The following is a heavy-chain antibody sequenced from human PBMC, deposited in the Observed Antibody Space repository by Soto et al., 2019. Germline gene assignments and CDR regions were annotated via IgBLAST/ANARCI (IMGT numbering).Heavy chain of an antibody. CDR2: IKSKTDGGTT. V-gene: IGHV3-15*07. Sequence: EVQLVESGGGLVKPGGSLRLSCAASGFTFNNAWMNWVRQAPGKGLEWVGRIKSKTDGGTTDYAAPVKGRFTLSRDDSKNTVHLQMDSLKADDTAVYYCTTFMRYNSAGYGGQGTLVTVSS. CDR3: TTFMRYNSAGY. J-gene: IGHJ4*02. D-gene: IGHD6-19*01. CDR1: GFTFNNAW.